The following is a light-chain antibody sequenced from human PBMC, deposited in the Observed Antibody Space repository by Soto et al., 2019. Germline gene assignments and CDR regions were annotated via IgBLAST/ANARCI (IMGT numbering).Light chain of an antibody. CDR1: QPINTW. Sequence: DIQMTQSPPTLSASVGDRVTITCRASQPINTWLAWYQQKPGKAPKLLILKASSLESGVPSRYSGSGSGTEFTLTISSLQPDDLATYYCQQYNNYFWAFGQGTKVDIK. CDR2: KAS. J-gene: IGKJ1*01. CDR3: QQYNNYFWA. V-gene: IGKV1-5*03.